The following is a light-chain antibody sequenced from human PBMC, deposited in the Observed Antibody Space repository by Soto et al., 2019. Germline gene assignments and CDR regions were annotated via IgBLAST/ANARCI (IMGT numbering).Light chain of an antibody. CDR1: SGSVSTSLY. CDR3: VLYVGGGAYV. V-gene: IGLV8-61*01. Sequence: QAVVTQEPSFSVSPGGTVTLTCGLTSGSVSTSLYPSWYQQTPGQAPRTLIYNTNSRSSGVPDRFSGSILGNKAALTITGAQADDESSYYCVLYVGGGAYVFGGGTQLTVL. CDR2: NTN. J-gene: IGLJ3*02.